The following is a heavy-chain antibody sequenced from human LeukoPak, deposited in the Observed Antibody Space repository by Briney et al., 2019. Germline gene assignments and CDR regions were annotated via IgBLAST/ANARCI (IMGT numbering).Heavy chain of an antibody. CDR1: GYTFTGYY. CDR2: INHNTGGT. V-gene: IGHV1-2*06. D-gene: IGHD6-13*01. CDR3: AKVPPSITAAGNWLGP. J-gene: IGHJ5*02. Sequence: ASVKVSCKASGYTFTGYYIHWVRQAPGQGLEWMGRINHNTGGTDYAQKFQGRVTMTRDTSITTAYMELSRLTSDDTAIYYCAKVPPSITAAGNWLGPWGQGALVTVSS.